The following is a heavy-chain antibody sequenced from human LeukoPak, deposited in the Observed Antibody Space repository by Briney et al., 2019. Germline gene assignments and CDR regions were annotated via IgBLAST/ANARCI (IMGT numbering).Heavy chain of an antibody. CDR2: IGTVGDT. CDR1: GFTFSLYD. Sequence: GGSLRLSCAASGFTFSLYDMHWVRQATGKSLEWVSGIGTVGDTYYADSVKGRFTISRENAKNSLSLQMDSLRAGDTAVYYRTRDLREGTTPDASDIWGQGTMVTVSS. J-gene: IGHJ3*02. CDR3: TRDLREGTTPDASDI. D-gene: IGHD1-7*01. V-gene: IGHV3-13*01.